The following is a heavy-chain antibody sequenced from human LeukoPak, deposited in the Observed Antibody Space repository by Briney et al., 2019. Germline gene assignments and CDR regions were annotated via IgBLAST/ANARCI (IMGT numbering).Heavy chain of an antibody. CDR3: ARQRDYYDSSGYYSRIFDY. CDR1: GGSISSYY. D-gene: IGHD3-22*01. J-gene: IGHJ4*02. V-gene: IGHV4-59*01. CDR2: IYYSGST. Sequence: SETLSLTCTVSGGSISSYYWSWIRQPPGKGLEWIGYIYYSGSTNYNPFLKSRVTISVDTSKNQFSLKLSSVTAADTAVYYCARQRDYYDSSGYYSRIFDYWGQGTLVTVSS.